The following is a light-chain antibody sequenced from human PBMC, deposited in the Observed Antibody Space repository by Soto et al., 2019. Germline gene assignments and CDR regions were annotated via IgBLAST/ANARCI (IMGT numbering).Light chain of an antibody. Sequence: QSVLTQPPSASGTPGQSVTIPCTGTSSDVGDYNYVSWYQQHPGKAPKLVIYEVSRRPSWVPDRFSGSKSGNTASLTVSGLQAEDEADYYCSSNAGSNNLVFGGGTKLTVL. CDR2: EVS. J-gene: IGLJ2*01. V-gene: IGLV2-8*01. CDR1: SSDVGDYNY. CDR3: SSNAGSNNLV.